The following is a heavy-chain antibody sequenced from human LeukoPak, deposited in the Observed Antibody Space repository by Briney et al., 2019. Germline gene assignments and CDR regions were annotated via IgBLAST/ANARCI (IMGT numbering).Heavy chain of an antibody. Sequence: TSETLSLTCAVYGGSFSGYYWSWIRQPPGRGLEWLGEINHSGSTNYNPSLKSRVTISVDTSKNQFSLKLSSVTAADTAVYYCARGYYGDHVEFGWFDPWGQGTLVTVSS. D-gene: IGHD4-17*01. CDR2: INHSGST. V-gene: IGHV4-34*01. CDR1: GGSFSGYY. J-gene: IGHJ5*02. CDR3: ARGYYGDHVEFGWFDP.